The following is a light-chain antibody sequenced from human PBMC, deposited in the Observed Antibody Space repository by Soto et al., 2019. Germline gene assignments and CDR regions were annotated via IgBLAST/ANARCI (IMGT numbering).Light chain of an antibody. CDR1: SSNIGTNA. Sequence: QSVLTQPPSASGTPGQRVTISCSGGSSNIGTNAVNWYQQLPGTAPKLLIYNNNQRPSGVPDRFSGSKSGTSASLAISGRQSEDEADYYCAEWDDSLNGYVFGTGTKVTVL. J-gene: IGLJ1*01. V-gene: IGLV1-44*01. CDR3: AEWDDSLNGYV. CDR2: NNN.